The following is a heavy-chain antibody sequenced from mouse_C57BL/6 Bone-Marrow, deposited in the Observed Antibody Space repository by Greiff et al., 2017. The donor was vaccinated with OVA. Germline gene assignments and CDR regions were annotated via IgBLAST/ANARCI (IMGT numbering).Heavy chain of an antibody. Sequence: QVQLQQPGAELVKPGASVKLSCKASGYTFTSYWMQWVKQRPGQGLEWIGEIDPSDSYTNYNQKFKGKATLTVDTSSSTAYMQLSSRTSEYSAVYYCARSGIYYGNYYGAWFAYWGQGTLVTVSA. CDR2: IDPSDSYT. CDR3: ARSGIYYGNYYGAWFAY. V-gene: IGHV1-50*01. CDR1: GYTFTSYW. J-gene: IGHJ3*01. D-gene: IGHD2-1*01.